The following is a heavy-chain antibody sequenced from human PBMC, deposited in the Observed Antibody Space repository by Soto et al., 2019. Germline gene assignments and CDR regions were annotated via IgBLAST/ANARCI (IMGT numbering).Heavy chain of an antibody. D-gene: IGHD6-19*01. Sequence: GGSLRLSCAASGFAFSRNGMNWIRQVSGKGLEWVSGISGSGAHSYYADSVKGRFAVSRDNSKDTLYLQMNSLRAEDTALYYCARDRGVLGGVAGIMDYWGRGXLVTVYS. J-gene: IGHJ4*02. CDR1: GFAFSRNG. CDR3: ARDRGVLGGVAGIMDY. V-gene: IGHV3-23*01. CDR2: ISGSGAHS.